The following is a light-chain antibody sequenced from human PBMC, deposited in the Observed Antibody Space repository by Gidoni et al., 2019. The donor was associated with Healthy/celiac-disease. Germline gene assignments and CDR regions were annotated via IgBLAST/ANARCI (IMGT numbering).Light chain of an antibody. CDR3: QQSYSTLEWT. J-gene: IGKJ1*01. CDR1: QSISSY. V-gene: IGKV1-39*01. Sequence: IQMTQSPSSLSASVGDRVTITCRASQSISSYLNWYQQKPGKAPKLLIYAASSLQSGVPSRFSGSESGTDFTLTISSLQPEDFATYYCQQSYSTLEWTFXQXTKVEIK. CDR2: AAS.